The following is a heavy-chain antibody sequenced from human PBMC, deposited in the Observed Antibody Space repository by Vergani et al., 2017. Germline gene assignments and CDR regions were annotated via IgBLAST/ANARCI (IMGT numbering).Heavy chain of an antibody. V-gene: IGHV3-53*01. Sequence: EVQLVESGGGLIQPGGSLRLSCAASGFTVSSNYMSWVRQAPGKGLEWVSVIYSGGSTYYADSVKGRFTISRDNSKNTLYLQMNSLRAEDTAVYYCARDQTYYDILTGYLPQPYFDYWGQGTLVTVSS. D-gene: IGHD3-9*01. CDR3: ARDQTYYDILTGYLPQPYFDY. J-gene: IGHJ4*02. CDR2: IYSGGST. CDR1: GFTVSSNY.